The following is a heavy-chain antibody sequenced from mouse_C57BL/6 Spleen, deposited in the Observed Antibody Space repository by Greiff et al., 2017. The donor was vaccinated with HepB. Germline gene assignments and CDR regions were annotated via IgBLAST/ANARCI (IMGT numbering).Heavy chain of an antibody. CDR3: ARQSTMITRVYFDY. CDR1: GFTFSSYG. J-gene: IGHJ2*01. D-gene: IGHD2-4*01. Sequence: EVKLMESGGDLVKPGGSLKLSCAASGFTFSSYGMSWVRQTPDKRLEWVATISSGGSYTYYPDSVKGRFTISRDNAKNTLYLQMSSLKSEDTAMYYCARQSTMITRVYFDYWGQGTTLTVSS. V-gene: IGHV5-6*01. CDR2: ISSGGSYT.